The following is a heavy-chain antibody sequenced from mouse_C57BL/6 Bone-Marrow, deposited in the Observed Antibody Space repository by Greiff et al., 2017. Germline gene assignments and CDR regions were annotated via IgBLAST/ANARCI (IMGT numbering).Heavy chain of an antibody. Sequence: VQLQQSGAELARPGASVKLSCKASGYTFTSYGISWVKQRTGQGLEWIGEIYPRSGNTYYNEKFKGKATLTADKSSSTAYMQLSSLASEDSAVYFGARGGYYSDYYFDDGGKGTTLTVSS. J-gene: IGHJ2*01. CDR1: GYTFTSYG. V-gene: IGHV1-81*01. CDR3: ARGGYYSDYYFDD. D-gene: IGHD2-12*01. CDR2: IYPRSGNT.